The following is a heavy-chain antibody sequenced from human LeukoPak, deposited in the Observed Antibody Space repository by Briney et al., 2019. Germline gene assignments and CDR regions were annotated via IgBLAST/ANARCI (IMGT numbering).Heavy chain of an antibody. D-gene: IGHD3-10*01. J-gene: IGHJ4*02. CDR3: ARDNYGFDY. V-gene: IGHV3-30*09. CDR2: ISYDGRNE. CDR1: GFTFSPYA. Sequence: GRSLRLSCVASGFTFSPYAMHWVSQAPGKGLEWVAFISYDGRNEYYADSVKGRFAISRDNSENTLYLQMNSLRPDDTAVYFCARDNYGFDYWGQGTLVTVSS.